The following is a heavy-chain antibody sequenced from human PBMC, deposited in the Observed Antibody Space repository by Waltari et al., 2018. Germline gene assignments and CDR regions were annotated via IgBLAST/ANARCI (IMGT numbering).Heavy chain of an antibody. Sequence: QVNLLQSGPEVKKPGASVKLSCQASGYTFTSYPLHWLRQAPGQSPELLGYVNPRKGNKRFSQRFQDRVRFSFNTSATTFYMELTSLTSDDSVVYYCARGSAGRGSLFSFWGQGAQVTVSS. J-gene: IGHJ4*02. V-gene: IGHV1-3*01. CDR1: GYTFTSYP. CDR2: VNPRKGNK. CDR3: ARGSAGRGSLFSF. D-gene: IGHD1-26*01.